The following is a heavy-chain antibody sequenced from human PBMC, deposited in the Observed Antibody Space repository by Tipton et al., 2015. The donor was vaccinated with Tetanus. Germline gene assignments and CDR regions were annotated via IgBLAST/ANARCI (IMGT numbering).Heavy chain of an antibody. Sequence: LRLSCAVYGGSFSGYYWSWIRQPAGKGLEWIGRIYTSGTTNYNPSLKSRVTMSLDTSKNQFSLKLNSVTAADTAVHYCARGIWFGPGPKFYFDSWGQGTLVAVSS. V-gene: IGHV4-59*10. CDR2: IYTSGTT. CDR3: ARGIWFGPGPKFYFDS. J-gene: IGHJ4*02. D-gene: IGHD3-10*01. CDR1: GGSFSGYY.